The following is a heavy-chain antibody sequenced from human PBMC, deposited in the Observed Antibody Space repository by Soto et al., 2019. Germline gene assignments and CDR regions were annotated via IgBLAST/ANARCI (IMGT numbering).Heavy chain of an antibody. Sequence: QVQLQESGPGLVKPSETLSLTCTVSGGSISSYYWSWIRQPPGKGLEWIGYIYYSGSTNYNPSLKSRGTISVATSKNQFSLRLRSMTAADTAVYYCARGRPWELYDYWGQGARVTVSS. D-gene: IGHD1-26*01. J-gene: IGHJ4*02. CDR2: IYYSGST. CDR3: ARGRPWELYDY. CDR1: GGSISSYY. V-gene: IGHV4-59*01.